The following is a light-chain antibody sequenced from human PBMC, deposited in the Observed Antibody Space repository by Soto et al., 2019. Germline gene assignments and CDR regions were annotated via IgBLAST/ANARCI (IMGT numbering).Light chain of an antibody. CDR1: QGIANY. CDR2: GAS. J-gene: IGKJ1*01. CDR3: QNYHSAPRT. V-gene: IGKV1-27*01. Sequence: DIQMTQSPSSLSASVGDRITITCRASQGIANYLAWYQQKPGKVPTLLIYGASTLQSGVPSRFSGSGSGTDFTLTISSLRPEDVATYNCQNYHSAPRTFGQGTKVEL.